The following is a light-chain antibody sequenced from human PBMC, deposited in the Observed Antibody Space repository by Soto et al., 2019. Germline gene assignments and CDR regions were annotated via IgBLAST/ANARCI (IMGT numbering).Light chain of an antibody. CDR2: DAS. Sequence: DIQMTESPSTLSVXXGXXXXXXXVASEIITNRLAWYQQKPGKAPKVLIYDASNLESGVPSRFSGSRSGTEFTLTISSLQPDDFATYYCQHYNSYPITFGGGTKVDIK. CDR1: EIITNR. CDR3: QHYNSYPIT. V-gene: IGKV1-5*01. J-gene: IGKJ4*01.